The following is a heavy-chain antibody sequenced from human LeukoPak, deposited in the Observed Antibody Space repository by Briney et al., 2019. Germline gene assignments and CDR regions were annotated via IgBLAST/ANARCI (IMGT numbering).Heavy chain of an antibody. Sequence: GASVNVSCKASGYTFTSYDINWVRQATGQGLEWMGWKNPNSGNTGYAQKFQGRVTITRNTSISTAYMELSSLRSEDTAVYYCAIGPAAIKVGWFDPWGQGTLVTVSS. CDR1: GYTFTSYD. CDR2: KNPNSGNT. V-gene: IGHV1-8*03. CDR3: AIGPAAIKVGWFDP. J-gene: IGHJ5*02. D-gene: IGHD2-2*01.